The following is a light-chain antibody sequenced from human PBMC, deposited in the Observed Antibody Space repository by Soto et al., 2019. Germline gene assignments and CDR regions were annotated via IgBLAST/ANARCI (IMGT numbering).Light chain of an antibody. J-gene: IGKJ1*01. CDR3: QQYNSYPGT. CDR2: KAS. Sequence: DIQMTQSPSPLSASVGDRVTITCRASQSISSWLAWYQQKPGKAPTLLIYKASSLESGVPSRFSGSGSGTEFTLTISSLQPDDFATYYCQQYNSYPGTFGQGTKVDI. V-gene: IGKV1-5*03. CDR1: QSISSW.